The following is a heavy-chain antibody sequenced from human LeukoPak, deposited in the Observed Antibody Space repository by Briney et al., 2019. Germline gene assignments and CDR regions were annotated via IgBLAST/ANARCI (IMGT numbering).Heavy chain of an antibody. CDR1: GGSISSSSYY. CDR3: ARAHGLRLDSSGYNDAFDI. V-gene: IGHV4-39*07. CDR2: IYYSGST. Sequence: SETLSLTCTVSGGSISSSSYYWGWIRQPPGKGLEWIGSIYYSGSTNYNPSLKSRVTISVDTSKNQFSLKLSSVTAADTAVYYCARAHGLRLDSSGYNDAFDIWGQGTMVTVSS. D-gene: IGHD3-22*01. J-gene: IGHJ3*02.